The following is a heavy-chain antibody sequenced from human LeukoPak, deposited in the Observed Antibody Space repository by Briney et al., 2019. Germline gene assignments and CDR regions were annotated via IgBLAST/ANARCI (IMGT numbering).Heavy chain of an antibody. Sequence: GASVKASCKVSGYTLTELSMHWVRQAPGKGLEWMGGFDPEDGETIYAQKFQGRVTMTEDTSTDTAYMELSSLRSEDTAVYYCATDQCSGGSCYPAGYWGQGTLVTVSS. CDR1: GYTLTELS. CDR3: ATDQCSGGSCYPAGY. CDR2: FDPEDGET. V-gene: IGHV1-24*01. D-gene: IGHD2-15*01. J-gene: IGHJ4*02.